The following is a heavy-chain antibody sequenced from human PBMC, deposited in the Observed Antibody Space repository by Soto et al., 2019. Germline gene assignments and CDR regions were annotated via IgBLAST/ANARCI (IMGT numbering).Heavy chain of an antibody. V-gene: IGHV4-31*03. CDR3: ARDRGTIRGFYYYGMDV. J-gene: IGHJ6*02. CDR2: SSYSGST. D-gene: IGHD5-12*01. CDR1: VGSISSGGYY. Sequence: QVQLQESGPGLVKPSQTLSLTCTVSVGSISSGGYYWSWIRQHPGKGLELIGYSSYSGSTYYNPSLKSRVTISVDPSKNQFSLKLSSVTAADTAVYYCARDRGTIRGFYYYGMDVWGQGTTVTVSS.